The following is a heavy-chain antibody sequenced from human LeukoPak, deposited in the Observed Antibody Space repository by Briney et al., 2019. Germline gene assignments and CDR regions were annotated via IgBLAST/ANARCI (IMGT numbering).Heavy chain of an antibody. V-gene: IGHV4-4*02. CDR2: ISHSGST. CDR1: GDSISSTSW. Sequence: SETLSLTCAVSGDSISSTSWWNWVRQPPGKGLEWIGEISHSGSTNYNPSLKSRVIISVDKSKNQFSLNLNSVTAADTAVYYCARDSANGASWYFDYWGQGILVTVSS. CDR3: ARDSANGASWYFDY. D-gene: IGHD2-8*01. J-gene: IGHJ4*02.